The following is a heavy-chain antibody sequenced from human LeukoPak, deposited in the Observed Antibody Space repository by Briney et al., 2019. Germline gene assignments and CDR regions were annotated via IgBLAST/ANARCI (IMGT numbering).Heavy chain of an antibody. J-gene: IGHJ4*02. CDR3: AKGRYHDSRGYYALDYFDY. CDR1: GFTFSSYG. V-gene: IGHV3-30*18. D-gene: IGHD3-22*01. CDR2: MTYDGSNN. Sequence: PWKSLTLSCAASGFTFSSYGMHLGRMPPPQGLEWVAVMTYDGSNNGYADSVNDRFIPSSVNSTNNLYLLMNSLITDDTAEYYCAKGRYHDSRGYYALDYFDYWGQEAVVSVS.